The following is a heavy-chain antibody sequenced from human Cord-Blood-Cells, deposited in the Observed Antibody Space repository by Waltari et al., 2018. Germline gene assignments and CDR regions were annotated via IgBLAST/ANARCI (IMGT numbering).Heavy chain of an antibody. D-gene: IGHD4-17*01. Sequence: QVQLVQSGAEVEKPGASVTVTCKASGYTFNGYYMPWVRQAPGQGLEWMGWINPNSGGTNYAQKFQGRVTMTRDTSISTAYMELSRLRSDDTAVYYCARVTTVTTEWGQGTLVTVSS. V-gene: IGHV1-2*02. CDR3: ARVTTVTTE. CDR2: INPNSGGT. CDR1: GYTFNGYY. J-gene: IGHJ4*02.